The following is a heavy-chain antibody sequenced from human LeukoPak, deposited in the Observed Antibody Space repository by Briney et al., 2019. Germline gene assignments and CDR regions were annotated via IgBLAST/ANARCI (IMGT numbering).Heavy chain of an antibody. J-gene: IGHJ5*02. CDR1: GGSFSGYY. CDR2: INHSGST. V-gene: IGHV4-34*01. CDR3: ARRYPDIVVVVAATGWFDP. Sequence: KPSETLSLTCAVYGGSFSGYYWSWIRQPPGKGLEWIGEINHSGSTNYNPSLKSRVTISVDTSKNQFSLKLSSVTAADTAVYYCARRYPDIVVVVAATGWFDPWGQGTLVTVSS. D-gene: IGHD2-15*01.